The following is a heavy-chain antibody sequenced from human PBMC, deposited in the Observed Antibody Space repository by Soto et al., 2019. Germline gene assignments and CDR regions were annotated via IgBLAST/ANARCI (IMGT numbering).Heavy chain of an antibody. D-gene: IGHD2-21*01. J-gene: IGHJ2*01. CDR1: GFTFINYA. CDR3: ARKVVGSTSRPDYWYFDL. CDR2: NSGGGDAT. V-gene: IGHV3-23*01. Sequence: EVQLLESGGDSVQPGGSVRLSCAGSGFTFINYAMNWVRQAPGKGLEWVSTNSGGGDATFFADSVRGRFTFSRDNSKNTVTLQMNSLGVDDTAVYYCARKVVGSTSRPDYWYFDLWGRGTLVTVSS.